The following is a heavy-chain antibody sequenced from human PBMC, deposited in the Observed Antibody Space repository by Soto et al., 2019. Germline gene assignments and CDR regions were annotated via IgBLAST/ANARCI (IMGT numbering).Heavy chain of an antibody. CDR3: ARDVVVVTAIRGWFDS. CDR2: IIPMFGTP. D-gene: IGHD2-21*02. CDR1: AGTFSSYA. Sequence: QVQLVQSGAEVKKPGSSVKVSCKATAGTFSSYAISWVRQAPGQGLEWMGGIIPMFGTPNYAQKFQGRVTSTADESTSTAYMELSSLRSEDTAGYYCARDVVVVTAIRGWFDSWGQGTLVTVSS. J-gene: IGHJ5*01. V-gene: IGHV1-69*12.